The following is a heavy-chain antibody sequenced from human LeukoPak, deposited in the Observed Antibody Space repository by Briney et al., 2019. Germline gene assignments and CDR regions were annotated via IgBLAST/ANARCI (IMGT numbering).Heavy chain of an antibody. CDR3: AKVEVVRGVYFDY. V-gene: IGHV3-21*04. J-gene: IGHJ4*02. D-gene: IGHD3-10*01. Sequence: GGSLRLSCAASGFTFSSYAMSWVRQAPGKGLEWVSSISSSSSYIYYADSVKGRFTISRDNAKNSLYLQMNSLRAEDTAVYYCAKVEVVRGVYFDYWGQGTLVTVSS. CDR1: GFTFSSYA. CDR2: ISSSSSYI.